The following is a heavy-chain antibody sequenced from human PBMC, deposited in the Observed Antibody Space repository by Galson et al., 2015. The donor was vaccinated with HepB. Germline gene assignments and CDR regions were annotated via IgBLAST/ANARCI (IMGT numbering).Heavy chain of an antibody. Sequence: SLRLSCAGSGLTVSNYDMHWVRQAKGKGLEWVSGIGIAGDPYYADSVKGRFTISRENAKNSLYPQMSSLRAGDTAVYYCARGLGGVATGNFDYWGQGTLVTVSS. V-gene: IGHV3-13*05. J-gene: IGHJ4*02. CDR1: GLTVSNYD. CDR2: IGIAGDP. D-gene: IGHD1-1*01. CDR3: ARGLGGVATGNFDY.